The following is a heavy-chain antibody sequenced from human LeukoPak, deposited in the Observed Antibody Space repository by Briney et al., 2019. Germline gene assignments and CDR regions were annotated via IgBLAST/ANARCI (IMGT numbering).Heavy chain of an antibody. Sequence: GGSLRLSCAASGFTVSSNYMSWVRQAPGKGLEWVSVIYSGGSTYYADSVKGRFTISRDNSKNTLYLQMNSLRAEDTAVYYCASGGGATRSGYAFDMWGQGTLVTVSS. D-gene: IGHD1-26*01. CDR3: ASGGGATRSGYAFDM. V-gene: IGHV3-66*01. J-gene: IGHJ3*02. CDR1: GFTVSSNY. CDR2: IYSGGST.